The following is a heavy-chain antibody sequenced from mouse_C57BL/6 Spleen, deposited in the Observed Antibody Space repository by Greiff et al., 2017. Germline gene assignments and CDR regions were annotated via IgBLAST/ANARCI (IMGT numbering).Heavy chain of an antibody. Sequence: VQGVESGPGLVQPSQSLSITCTVSGFSLTSYGVHWVRQSPGKGLEWLGVIWSGGSTDYNAAFISRLSISKDNSKSQVFFKMNSLQADDTAIYYCARNINSNYVGNFFDYWGQGTTLTVSS. V-gene: IGHV2-2*01. CDR2: IWSGGST. CDR1: GFSLTSYG. J-gene: IGHJ2*01. CDR3: ARNINSNYVGNFFDY. D-gene: IGHD2-5*01.